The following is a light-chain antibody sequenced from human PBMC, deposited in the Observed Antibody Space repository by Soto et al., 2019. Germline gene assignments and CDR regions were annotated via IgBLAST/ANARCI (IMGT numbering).Light chain of an antibody. V-gene: IGKV3-20*01. CDR1: QSVSSSY. CDR3: HHYET. CDR2: GAS. Sequence: EIGLTQSPGTLSLSAGERATLSWGASQSVSSSYLAWYQQKPGQAPRLLIYGASSRATGIPDRFSGSGSGTDFTLTISRLEPEDFTVYYCHHYETFGQGTKVDIK. J-gene: IGKJ1*01.